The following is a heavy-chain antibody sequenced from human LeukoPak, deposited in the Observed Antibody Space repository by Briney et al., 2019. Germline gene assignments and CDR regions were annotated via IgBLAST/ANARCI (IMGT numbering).Heavy chain of an antibody. J-gene: IGHJ3*02. Sequence: SVKVSCKASGGTFSSYAISWVRQAPGQGLEWMGRIIPILGIANYAQKFQGRVTITADKSTSTAYMELSSLRSEDTAVYYCASSGESGNSLRHDAFDIWGQGTMVTVSS. D-gene: IGHD4-23*01. CDR1: GGTFSSYA. CDR2: IIPILGIA. V-gene: IGHV1-69*04. CDR3: ASSGESGNSLRHDAFDI.